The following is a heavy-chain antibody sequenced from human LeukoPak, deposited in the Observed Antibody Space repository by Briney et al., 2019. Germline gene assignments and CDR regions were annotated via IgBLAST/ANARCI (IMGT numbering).Heavy chain of an antibody. J-gene: IGHJ4*02. CDR3: TRMTTGHDY. CDR2: INHSGYT. Sequence: LRLSCAASGFTFSDYYMSWIRQPPGKGLEWIGEINHSGYTNDSPSLKSRVTLSIDTSRKQFSLNLRSVTVADTGIYYCTRMTTGHDYWGQGTLVTVSS. D-gene: IGHD4-17*01. CDR1: GFTFSDYY. V-gene: IGHV4-34*01.